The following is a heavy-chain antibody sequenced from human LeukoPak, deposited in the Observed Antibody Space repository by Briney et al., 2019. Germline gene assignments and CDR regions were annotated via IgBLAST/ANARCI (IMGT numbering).Heavy chain of an antibody. J-gene: IGHJ5*02. CDR2: INHSGST. Sequence: SETLSLTCAVYGGSFSGYYWSWIRQPPGKGLEWIGEINHSGSTNYNPSLKSRVTISVDTSKNQFSLKLSSVTAADTAVYYCARPIAAAGTYNWFDPWGQGTLVTVSS. D-gene: IGHD6-13*01. CDR3: ARPIAAAGTYNWFDP. V-gene: IGHV4-34*01. CDR1: GGSFSGYY.